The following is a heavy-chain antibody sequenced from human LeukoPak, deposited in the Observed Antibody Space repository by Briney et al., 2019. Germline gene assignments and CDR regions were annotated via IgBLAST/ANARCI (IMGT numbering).Heavy chain of an antibody. CDR1: GFTFSSYS. CDR3: AKEGEYGVAVARQYYFDY. V-gene: IGHV3-48*01. CDR2: ISSSSSTI. Sequence: GGSLRLSCAASGFTFSSYSMNWVRQAPGKGLEWVSYISSSSSTIYYADSVKGRFTISRDNAKNSLYLQMNSLRAEDTAVYYCAKEGEYGVAVARQYYFDYWGQGTLVTVSS. J-gene: IGHJ4*02. D-gene: IGHD6-19*01.